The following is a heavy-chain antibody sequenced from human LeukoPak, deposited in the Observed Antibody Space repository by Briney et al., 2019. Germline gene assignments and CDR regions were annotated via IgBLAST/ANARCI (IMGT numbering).Heavy chain of an antibody. D-gene: IGHD5-18*01. CDR2: INHSGST. V-gene: IGHV4-34*01. CDR1: GGSFSGYY. Sequence: PSETLSLTCAVYGGSFSGYYWSWIRQPPGKGLEWIGEINHSGSTNYNPSLKSRVTISVDTSKNQLSLKLSSVTAADTAVYYCARRRRYSYGPDYWGQGTLVTVSS. J-gene: IGHJ4*02. CDR3: ARRRRYSYGPDY.